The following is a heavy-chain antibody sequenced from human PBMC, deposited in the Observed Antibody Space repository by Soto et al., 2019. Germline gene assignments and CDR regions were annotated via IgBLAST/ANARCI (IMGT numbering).Heavy chain of an antibody. CDR3: ARDKDLEPTVWGY. Sequence: QVHLQESGPGLVRPSATLSLSCSVSGGSMATGGHYYNWIRHLPGKGLEWIGYIYYSGATHYSPYLRPRATISIDTSKNPFSLRLISVTAADTALYFCARDKDLEPTVWGYWGQGIQVTVSS. CDR2: IYYSGAT. CDR1: GGSMATGGHY. J-gene: IGHJ4*02. V-gene: IGHV4-31*02. D-gene: IGHD7-27*01.